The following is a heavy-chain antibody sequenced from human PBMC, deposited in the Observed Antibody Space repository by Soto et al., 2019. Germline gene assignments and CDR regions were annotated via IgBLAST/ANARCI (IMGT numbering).Heavy chain of an antibody. V-gene: IGHV5-51*01. J-gene: IGHJ6*02. CDR2: IYPGDSDT. Sequence: GESLQSSRKGAGDSVARYWIGWVRQMPGKGLEWMGIIYPGDSDTRYSPSFQGQVTISADKSISTAYLQWSSLKASDTAMYYCARLDPPPTVTTGGYYYYGMDVWVQGTTVTGSS. CDR1: GDSVARYW. CDR3: ARLDPPPTVTTGGYYYYGMDV. D-gene: IGHD4-17*01.